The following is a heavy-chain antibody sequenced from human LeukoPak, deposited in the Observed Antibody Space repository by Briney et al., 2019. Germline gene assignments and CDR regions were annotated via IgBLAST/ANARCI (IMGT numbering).Heavy chain of an antibody. V-gene: IGHV3-30-3*01. Sequence: PGRSLRLYCAASGFTFSSYAMHWVRQAPGKGLEWVAVISYDGSNKYYADSVKGRFTISRDNSKNTLYLQMNSLRAEDTAVYYCARDLGVLRRYDAFDIWGQGTMVTVSS. CDR2: ISYDGSNK. D-gene: IGHD1-26*01. CDR1: GFTFSSYA. CDR3: ARDLGVLRRYDAFDI. J-gene: IGHJ3*02.